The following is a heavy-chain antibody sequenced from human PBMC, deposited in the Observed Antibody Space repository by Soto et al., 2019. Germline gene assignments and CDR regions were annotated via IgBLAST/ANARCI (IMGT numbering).Heavy chain of an antibody. D-gene: IGHD2-15*01. Sequence: SETLSLTCTVSGGSISSSSYYWGWIRQPPGKGLEWIGSIYYSGSTYYNPSLKSRVTISVDTSKNQFSLKLSSVTAADTAVYYCARGVTKGYCSGGSCYSYYYYYMDVWGKGTTVTVSS. J-gene: IGHJ6*03. CDR3: ARGVTKGYCSGGSCYSYYYYYMDV. CDR2: IYYSGST. V-gene: IGHV4-39*01. CDR1: GGSISSSSYY.